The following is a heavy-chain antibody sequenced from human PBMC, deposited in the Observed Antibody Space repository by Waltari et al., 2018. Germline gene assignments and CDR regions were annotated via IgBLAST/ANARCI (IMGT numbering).Heavy chain of an antibody. D-gene: IGHD6-6*01. CDR1: GGSFSGYY. V-gene: IGHV4-34*01. CDR2: INHSGST. J-gene: IGHJ6*02. CDR3: ASRSDSSSSPLMDV. Sequence: QVQLQQWGAGLLKPSETLSLTCAVYGGSFSGYYWSWIRQPPGKGLEWIGEINHSGSTNYNPSLKSRVTISVDTSKNQFSLKLSSVTAADTAVYYCASRSDSSSSPLMDVWGQGTTVTVSS.